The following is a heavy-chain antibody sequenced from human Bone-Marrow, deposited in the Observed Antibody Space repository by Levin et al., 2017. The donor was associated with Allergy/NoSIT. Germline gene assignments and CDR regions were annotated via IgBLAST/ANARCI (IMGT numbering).Heavy chain of an antibody. CDR3: ARRYCSGGSCYEAFDI. CDR2: IYPGDSDT. CDR1: GYSFTSYW. Sequence: GESLKISCKGSGYSFTSYWIGWVRQMPGKGLECMGIIYPGDSDTRYSPSFQGQVTISADKSISTAYLQWSSLRASGTAMYYCARRYCSGGSCYEAFDIWGQGTMVTVSS. V-gene: IGHV5-51*01. D-gene: IGHD2-15*01. J-gene: IGHJ3*02.